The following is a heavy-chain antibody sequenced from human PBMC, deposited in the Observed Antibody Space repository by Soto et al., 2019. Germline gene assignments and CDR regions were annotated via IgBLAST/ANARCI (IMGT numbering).Heavy chain of an antibody. V-gene: IGHV3-23*01. CDR3: AKGSYYDASSAYDTPGFYYNYFGLDV. D-gene: IGHD3-22*01. CDR1: GFTFSSYA. J-gene: IGHJ6*02. CDR2: ISGSGGST. Sequence: GGSLRLSCAASGFTFSSYAMSWVRQAPGKGLEWVSAISGSGGSTYYADSVKGRFTISRDNSKNTLYLQMNSLRAEDTAVYYCAKGSYYDASSAYDTPGFYYNYFGLDVWGQGTTVTVSS.